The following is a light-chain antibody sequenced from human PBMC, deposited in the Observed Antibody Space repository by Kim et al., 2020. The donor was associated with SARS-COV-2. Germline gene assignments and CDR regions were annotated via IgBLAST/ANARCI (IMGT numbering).Light chain of an antibody. Sequence: QSVTISCTGTSSDVGGYNYVSWYQQHPGKAPKLMIYEVSKRPSGVPDRFSGSKSGNTASLTVSGLQAEDEADYYCSSYAGSNNFEVFGGGTQLTVL. CDR1: SSDVGGYNY. CDR2: EVS. CDR3: SSYAGSNNFEV. J-gene: IGLJ2*01. V-gene: IGLV2-8*01.